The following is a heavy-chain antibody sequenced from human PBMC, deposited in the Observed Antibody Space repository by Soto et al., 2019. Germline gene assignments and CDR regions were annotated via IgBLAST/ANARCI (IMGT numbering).Heavy chain of an antibody. D-gene: IGHD3-3*01. V-gene: IGHV4-4*07. Sequence: SVTLSLTCSFAGGSISNYGCNLIRTPAGKGLEWIGRIDTSGSTNYNPSLKSRVTMSVDTSKQEFSLKLSSVTAADTALYYCARGGQDFWSGPFDYWGRGALVTVSS. J-gene: IGHJ4*02. CDR3: ARGGQDFWSGPFDY. CDR2: IDTSGST. CDR1: GGSISNYG.